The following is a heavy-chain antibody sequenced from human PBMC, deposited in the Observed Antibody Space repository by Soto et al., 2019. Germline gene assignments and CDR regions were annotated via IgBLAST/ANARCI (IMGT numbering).Heavy chain of an antibody. Sequence: PGGSLRLSCAASRFTFSSYGMHWVRQAPGKGLEWVAVIRSEGSNKYYADSVKGQFTISRDNSKTTLYLQMNSLRAEDTAEHYYALDIYMIVRYLDKWGQETLVTVSS. CDR1: RFTFSSYG. V-gene: IGHV3-30*02. CDR3: ALDIYMIVRYLDK. CDR2: IRSEGSNK. J-gene: IGHJ4*02. D-gene: IGHD3-22*01.